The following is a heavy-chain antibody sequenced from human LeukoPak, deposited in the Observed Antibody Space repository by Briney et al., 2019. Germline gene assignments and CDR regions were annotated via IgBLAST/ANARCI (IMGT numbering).Heavy chain of an antibody. CDR2: IYHSGST. J-gene: IGHJ4*02. V-gene: IGHV4-30-2*01. CDR3: ARVVATTTGYYFDY. CDR1: GGSISSGGYY. D-gene: IGHD5-24*01. Sequence: SETLSLTCTVSGGSISSGGYYWSWIRQPPGKGLEWIGYIYHSGSTYYNSSLKSRVTISVDRSKNQFSLKLSSVTAADTAVYYCARVVATTTGYYFDYWGQGTLVTVSS.